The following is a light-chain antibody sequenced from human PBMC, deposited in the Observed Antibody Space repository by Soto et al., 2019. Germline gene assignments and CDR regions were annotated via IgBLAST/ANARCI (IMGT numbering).Light chain of an antibody. CDR1: SSDVGTYNY. V-gene: IGLV2-14*03. CDR2: DVS. CDR3: SSYTGSSTSVI. J-gene: IGLJ2*01. Sequence: QSALTQPASVSGSPGQSITISCTGNSSDVGTYNYVSGYQQHPGKAPKVMIYDVSNRPSGVSNRFSGSKSGNTASLTISGLQAEDEADYYCSSYTGSSTSVIFGGGTQLTVL.